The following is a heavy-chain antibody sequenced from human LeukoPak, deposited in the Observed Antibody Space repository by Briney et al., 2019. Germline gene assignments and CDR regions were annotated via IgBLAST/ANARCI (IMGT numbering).Heavy chain of an antibody. D-gene: IGHD5-24*01. CDR1: GGSFNDYY. Sequence: SETLSLTCAVCGGSFNDYYWTWIRQPPGKGLEWIGEVNHRGNTNCNPSLKSRVTVSVDTSKNQFSLKLTSVTAADTALYYCARRGYKNPFYYYYYMDVWAKGTTVTVSS. V-gene: IGHV4-34*01. CDR2: VNHRGNT. J-gene: IGHJ6*03. CDR3: ARRGYKNPFYYYYYMDV.